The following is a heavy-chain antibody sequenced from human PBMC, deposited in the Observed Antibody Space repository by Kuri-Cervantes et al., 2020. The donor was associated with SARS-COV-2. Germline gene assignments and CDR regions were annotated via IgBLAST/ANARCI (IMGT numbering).Heavy chain of an antibody. V-gene: IGHV3-53*05. CDR1: GFTVSSNY. Sequence: GSLRLSCAASGFTVSSNYMSWVRQAPGKGLEWVSVIYSGGSTYYADSVKGRFTISRDNSKNTLYLQMNSLRAEDTAVYYCAKDAEQWLVPERNWFDPWGQGTLVTVSS. D-gene: IGHD6-19*01. CDR2: IYSGGST. J-gene: IGHJ5*02. CDR3: AKDAEQWLVPERNWFDP.